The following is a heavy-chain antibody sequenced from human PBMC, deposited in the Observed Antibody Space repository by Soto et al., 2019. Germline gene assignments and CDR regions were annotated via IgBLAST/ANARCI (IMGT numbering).Heavy chain of an antibody. V-gene: IGHV4-59*01. D-gene: IGHD6-19*01. CDR2: IYYSGST. J-gene: IGHJ3*02. Sequence: PEETLSLTCTVSGGSINSYYWSWIRQPPGKGLEWIGYIYYSGSTNYNPSLKSRATISVDTSKNQFTLKLSSVTAADTAVYYCARVPWQWLGGYAFDIWGQGTMVTVSS. CDR1: GGSINSYY. CDR3: ARVPWQWLGGYAFDI.